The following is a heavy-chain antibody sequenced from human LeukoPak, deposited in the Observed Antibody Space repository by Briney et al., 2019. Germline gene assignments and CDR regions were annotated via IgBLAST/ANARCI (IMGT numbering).Heavy chain of an antibody. CDR1: GFTFSDYY. V-gene: IGHV3-11*04. Sequence: GGSLRLSCAASGFTFSDYYMSWIRQAPGKGLEWLSYISSSGSAISYADSVKGRFTTSRDNAKNSLYLQMNSLRAEDTAVYYCARVRGVYASDYWGQGTLVTVSS. CDR2: ISSSGSAI. D-gene: IGHD2-8*01. CDR3: ARVRGVYASDY. J-gene: IGHJ4*02.